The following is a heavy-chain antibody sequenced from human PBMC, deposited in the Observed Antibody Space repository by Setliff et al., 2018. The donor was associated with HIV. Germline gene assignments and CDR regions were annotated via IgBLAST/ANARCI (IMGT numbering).Heavy chain of an antibody. CDR3: AKDLDIVVVPAAPDAFDI. D-gene: IGHD2-2*03. V-gene: IGHV3-23*01. J-gene: IGHJ3*02. CDR2: ISGSGGST. CDR1: GFTFNTYA. Sequence: GGSLRLSCAASGFTFNTYAMSWVRQAPGKGLEWVSVISGSGGSTFYADSVKGRFTISRDNSKNTLYLQMNSLRAEDTAVYYCAKDLDIVVVPAAPDAFDIWGQGTMVTVSS.